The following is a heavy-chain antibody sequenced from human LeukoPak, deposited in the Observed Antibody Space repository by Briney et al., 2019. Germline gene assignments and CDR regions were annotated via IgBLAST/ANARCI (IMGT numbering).Heavy chain of an antibody. Sequence: PGGSLRLSCAASGFTFSSYSMNWVRQAPGKGLEWVSYISSSTSIIYYADSVKGRFTISRDNAKNSLYLQMNSLRDEDTAVYYCARKDYGGNIRHFDYWGQGTLVTVSS. CDR3: ARKDYGGNIRHFDY. J-gene: IGHJ4*02. CDR2: ISSSTSII. V-gene: IGHV3-48*02. D-gene: IGHD4-23*01. CDR1: GFTFSSYS.